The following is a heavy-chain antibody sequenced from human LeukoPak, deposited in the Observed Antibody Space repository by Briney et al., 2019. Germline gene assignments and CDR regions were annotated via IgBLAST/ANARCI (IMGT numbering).Heavy chain of an antibody. CDR2: ISAYNGNT. J-gene: IGHJ4*02. CDR3: AIHYDSSGYLYYFDY. CDR1: GYTFTSYG. Sequence: GASVKVSCKASGYTFTSYGISWVRQAPGQGLEWMGWISAYNGNTNYAQKLQGRVTMTTDTSTSTAYMELRSLRSDDTAVYYCAIHYDSSGYLYYFDYWGQGALVTVSS. V-gene: IGHV1-18*01. D-gene: IGHD3-22*01.